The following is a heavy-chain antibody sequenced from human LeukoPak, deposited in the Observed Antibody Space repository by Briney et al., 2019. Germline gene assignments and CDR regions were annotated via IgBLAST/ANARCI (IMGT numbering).Heavy chain of an antibody. D-gene: IGHD6-13*01. CDR2: IIPIFGTA. J-gene: IGHJ4*02. V-gene: IGHV1-69*13. CDR3: ATYSSSWSGGDFDY. CDR1: GYTFTSYD. Sequence: ASVKVSCKASGYTFTSYDINWVRQAPGQGLEWMGGIIPIFGTANYAQKFQGRVTITADESTSTAYMELSSLRSEDTAVYYCATYSSSWSGGDFDYWGQGTLVTVSS.